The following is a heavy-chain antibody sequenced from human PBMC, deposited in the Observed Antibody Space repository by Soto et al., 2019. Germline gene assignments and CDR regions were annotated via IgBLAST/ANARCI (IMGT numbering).Heavy chain of an antibody. Sequence: PGGSLRLSCASSGFTFSSYSMNLVRQAPGKGLEWVSSISSSSSYIYYADSVKGRFTISRDNAKNSLYLQMNSLRAEDTAVYYCARDLAPTTAYYYYGMDVWGQGTTVTVSS. J-gene: IGHJ6*02. CDR2: ISSSSSYI. CDR1: GFTFSSYS. V-gene: IGHV3-21*01. CDR3: ARDLAPTTAYYYYGMDV. D-gene: IGHD1-26*01.